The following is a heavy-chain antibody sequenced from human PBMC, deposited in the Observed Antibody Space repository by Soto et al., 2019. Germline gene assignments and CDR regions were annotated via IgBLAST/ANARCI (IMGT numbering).Heavy chain of an antibody. CDR2: INHSGST. D-gene: IGHD3-10*01. V-gene: IGHV4-34*01. CDR3: ARGIYYGSGSYYFFFDY. J-gene: IGHJ4*02. Sequence: PSQTLSLTSDAHGASVTGNDSSLIRQPPGKGLEWIGEINHSGSTNYNPSLKSRVTISVDTSKNQFSLKLSSVTAADTAVYYCARGIYYGSGSYYFFFDYWGQG. CDR1: GASVTGND.